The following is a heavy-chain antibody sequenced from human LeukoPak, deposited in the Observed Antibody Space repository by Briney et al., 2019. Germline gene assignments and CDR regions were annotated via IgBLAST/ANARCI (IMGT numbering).Heavy chain of an antibody. CDR1: GYTFTSYF. J-gene: IGHJ4*02. D-gene: IGHD6-6*01. Sequence: ASVKVSCKASGYTFTSYFMHWVRQAPGQGLEWMGIINPTGGSTTYAQKFQGRVTMTRDTSTSTVYMELSSLRSDDTAVYYCARTAARRFDYWGQGTLVTVSS. CDR2: INPTGGST. CDR3: ARTAARRFDY. V-gene: IGHV1-46*01.